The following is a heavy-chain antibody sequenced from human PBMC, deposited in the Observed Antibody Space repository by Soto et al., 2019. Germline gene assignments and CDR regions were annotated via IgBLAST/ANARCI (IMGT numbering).Heavy chain of an antibody. V-gene: IGHV4-39*02. Sequence: PSETLSLTCTVSGGSISSSSYYWGWIRQPPGKGLEWIGTFYYSGSTYYNPSLKSRVTISVDTSKNQLSLKLSSVTAADTAVYYCARERPTLWFGELSWFDPWGQGTLVTVSS. CDR3: ARERPTLWFGELSWFDP. CDR2: FYYSGST. CDR1: GGSISSSSYY. D-gene: IGHD3-10*01. J-gene: IGHJ5*02.